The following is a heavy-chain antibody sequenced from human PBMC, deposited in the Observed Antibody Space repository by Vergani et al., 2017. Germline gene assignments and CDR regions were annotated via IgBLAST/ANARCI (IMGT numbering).Heavy chain of an antibody. D-gene: IGHD2-15*01. Sequence: QVQLQESGPGLVKPSQTLSLTCSVSGDSISSGVYYWNWIRQHPGKGLEWIGYIYSPGSTHHNPSLRRRISMSVDTSKNQFSLKLNSVTAADTAKYYCARMRGYDEAAAFRRRYFDSLVPRVLVTVCS. CDR3: ARMRGYDEAAAFRRRYFDS. J-gene: IGHJ4*02. V-gene: IGHV4-31*03. CDR2: IYSPGST. CDR1: GDSISSGVYY.